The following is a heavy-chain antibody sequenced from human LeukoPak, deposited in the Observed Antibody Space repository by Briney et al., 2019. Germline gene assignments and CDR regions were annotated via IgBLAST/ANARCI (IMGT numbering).Heavy chain of an antibody. CDR2: MDPNNENT. V-gene: IGHV1-8*03. D-gene: IGHD6-25*01. Sequence: ASVKVSCKASGYPFTTYDINWVRQATGQGLVWMGWMDPNNENTGFAQKFQGRVTITRNTSISTAYMELSSLTSEDTAVYYCATGGIAAAPPEYWGQGTLVTVSS. J-gene: IGHJ4*02. CDR1: GYPFTTYD. CDR3: ATGGIAAAPPEY.